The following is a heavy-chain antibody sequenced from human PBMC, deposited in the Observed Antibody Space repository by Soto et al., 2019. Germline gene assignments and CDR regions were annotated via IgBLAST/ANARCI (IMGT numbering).Heavy chain of an antibody. CDR3: ARRRAGGAYNLDY. CDR1: GGSFSGYY. D-gene: IGHD1-1*01. Sequence: SETLSLTCAVYGGSFSGYYWSWIRQPPGKGLEWFGEINHGGSTSYNPSLKSRVTISVDTSKNQFSLKLSSVTAADTAVYYCARRRAGGAYNLDYWGQGTPVTVSS. CDR2: INHGGST. V-gene: IGHV4-34*01. J-gene: IGHJ4*02.